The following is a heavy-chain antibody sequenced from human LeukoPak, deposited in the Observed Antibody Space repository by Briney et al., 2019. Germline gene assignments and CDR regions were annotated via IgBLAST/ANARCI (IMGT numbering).Heavy chain of an antibody. V-gene: IGHV1-8*01. J-gene: IGHJ4*02. CDR1: GYTFTSYD. Sequence: GASVKVSCKASGYTFTSYDINWVRQATGQGLEWMGWMNPNSGNTGYAQKFQGRVTMTRNTSISTAYMELSSVRSEDTAVYYCARGYRYVWGSYRPRSPYYFDYWGQGTLVTVSS. CDR2: MNPNSGNT. D-gene: IGHD3-16*02. CDR3: ARGYRYVWGSYRPRSPYYFDY.